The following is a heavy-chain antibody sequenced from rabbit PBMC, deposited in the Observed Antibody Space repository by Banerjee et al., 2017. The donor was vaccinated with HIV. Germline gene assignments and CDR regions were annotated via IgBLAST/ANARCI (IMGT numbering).Heavy chain of an antibody. CDR3: ARGIDDAAYGGIYAFDP. Sequence: QSLEESGGDLVKPGASLTLTCTASGFSFSSDYFMCWVRQAPGKGLEWIACIYAGSSGSTYYANWAKGRFTISKTSSTTVTLQVTSLTAADTATYFCARGIDDAAYGGIYAFDPWGPGTLVTVS. CDR2: IYAGSSGST. J-gene: IGHJ2*01. CDR1: GFSFSSDYF. V-gene: IGHV1S40*01. D-gene: IGHD4-2*01.